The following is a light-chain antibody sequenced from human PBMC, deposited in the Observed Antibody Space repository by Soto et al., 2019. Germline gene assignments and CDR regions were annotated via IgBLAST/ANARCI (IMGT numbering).Light chain of an antibody. V-gene: IGKV3-15*01. Sequence: EIVMTQSPATLSVSPGERATLSCRASQRVSGNLAWYQQKPGQAPRLLIYAASTRATCIPGRFSGSGSVTEFTLTISSLQSEDFAVYYCQQYNNWPPIPFGPGTKVDIK. CDR1: QRVSGN. CDR3: QQYNNWPPIP. CDR2: AAS. J-gene: IGKJ3*01.